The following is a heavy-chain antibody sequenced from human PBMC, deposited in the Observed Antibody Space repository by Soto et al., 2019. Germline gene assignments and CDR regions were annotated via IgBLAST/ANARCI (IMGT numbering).Heavy chain of an antibody. J-gene: IGHJ4*02. V-gene: IGHV3-7*01. CDR1: GFTFSSYW. D-gene: IGHD3-22*01. Sequence: GGSLRLSCAASGFTFSSYWMSWVRQAPGKGLEWVANIKEDGSEKYYVDSVKGRFTISRDNAKNSLFLQMNSLRAEDTAVYYSARDSVRGYYDSSGYFTALDYWGQGNLVTVSS. CDR2: IKEDGSEK. CDR3: ARDSVRGYYDSSGYFTALDY.